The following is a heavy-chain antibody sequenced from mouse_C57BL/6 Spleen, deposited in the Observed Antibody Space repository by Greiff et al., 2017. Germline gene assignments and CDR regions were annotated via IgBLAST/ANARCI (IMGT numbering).Heavy chain of an antibody. CDR1: GFPITSGYY. Sequence: VQVVESGPGLVKPSQSLFLTCSITGFPITSGYYWIWIRQSPGKPLEWMGYITHSGETFYNPSLQSPISITRETSKNQFFLQLNSVTTEDTAMYYCAGDRSDYYGSSYFDYWGQGTTLTVSS. CDR2: ITHSGET. D-gene: IGHD1-1*01. J-gene: IGHJ2*01. V-gene: IGHV12-3*01. CDR3: AGDRSDYYGSSYFDY.